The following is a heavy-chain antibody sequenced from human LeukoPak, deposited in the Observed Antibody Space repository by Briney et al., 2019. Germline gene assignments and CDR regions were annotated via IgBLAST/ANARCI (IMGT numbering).Heavy chain of an antibody. D-gene: IGHD2-2*01. CDR1: GYTLTELS. V-gene: IGHV1-24*01. CDR2: FDPEDGET. Sequence: ASVKVSCKVSGYTLTELSMHWVRQAPGKGLEWMGGFDPEDGETIYAQKFQGRVTMTEDTSTDTAYMELSSLRSDDTAVYYCAKGGSTRPWSFDIWGQGTMVTVSS. CDR3: AKGGSTRPWSFDI. J-gene: IGHJ3*02.